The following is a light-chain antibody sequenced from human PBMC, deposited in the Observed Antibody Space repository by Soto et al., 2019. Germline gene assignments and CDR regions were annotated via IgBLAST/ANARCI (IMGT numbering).Light chain of an antibody. CDR1: QSVSNNY. V-gene: IGKV3-20*01. Sequence: EIVLTQSPGTLSLSPRERATLSCRASQSVSNNYLAWYQHRPGQAPRLLIYGASTRAPGIPDRFSGSGSGTDFPLTISRLETEDFAVYYCQQYAASPRTFGQGTQVEV. CDR2: GAS. J-gene: IGKJ1*01. CDR3: QQYAASPRT.